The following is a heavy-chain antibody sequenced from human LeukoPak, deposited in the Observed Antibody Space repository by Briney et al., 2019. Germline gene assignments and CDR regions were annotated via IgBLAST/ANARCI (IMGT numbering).Heavy chain of an antibody. V-gene: IGHV3-48*02. CDR1: GLTFSSSS. Sequence: GGSLRLSCVASGLTFSSSSMNWVRQAPGKGLEWVSYISISSTTIYYADSVKGRFTITRDNAKNSLYLQMNSLRDEDTAVYYCARGLRYSSSWYNFDYWGQGTLVTVSS. J-gene: IGHJ4*02. D-gene: IGHD6-13*01. CDR2: ISISSTTI. CDR3: ARGLRYSSSWYNFDY.